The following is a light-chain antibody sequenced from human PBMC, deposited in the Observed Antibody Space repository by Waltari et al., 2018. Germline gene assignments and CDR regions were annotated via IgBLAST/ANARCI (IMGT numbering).Light chain of an antibody. CDR3: GTWDSSLSAGV. V-gene: IGLV1-51*01. CDR1: TSNIGNNN. J-gene: IGLJ2*01. CDR2: DKN. Sequence: QSVLPQPPSLSAAPGQKVPISCPGSTSNIGNNNVYGYHPRPGTAPKLLIYDKNKRPSGIPDRFSGSKSGTSATLGITGLQTGDEADYYCGTWDSSLSAGVFGGGTKLTVL.